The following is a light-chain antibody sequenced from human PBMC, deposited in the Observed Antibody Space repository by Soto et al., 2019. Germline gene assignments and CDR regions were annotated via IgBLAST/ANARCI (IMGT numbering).Light chain of an antibody. CDR2: GDN. Sequence: QSVLTQPPSVSGAPGQRVAISCTGSSSNIGAEYDVHWYQQLPGTTPKRLIYGDNNRPSGVPDRFSGSKSGTSASLAITGLQPEDEADYYCQSYDSSLTTFVFGTGTKVNV. V-gene: IGLV1-40*01. J-gene: IGLJ1*01. CDR3: QSYDSSLTTFV. CDR1: SSNIGAEYD.